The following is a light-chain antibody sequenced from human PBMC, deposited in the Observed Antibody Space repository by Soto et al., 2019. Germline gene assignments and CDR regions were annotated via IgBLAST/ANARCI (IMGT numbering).Light chain of an antibody. CDR1: QSVTSNY. J-gene: IGKJ1*01. Sequence: EVVMTQSPATLSVSPGERATLSCRASQSVTSNYLAWYQQKPGQAPRLLIYGVSSRATGVPDRFSGSGSGTDFTLTSSRLEPEDFAVSYCQQYNDWPLTFGQAPKV. V-gene: IGKV3-20*01. CDR3: QQYNDWPLT. CDR2: GVS.